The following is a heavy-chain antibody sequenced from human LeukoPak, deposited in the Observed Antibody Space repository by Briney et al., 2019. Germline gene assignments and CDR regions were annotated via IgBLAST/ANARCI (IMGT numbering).Heavy chain of an antibody. D-gene: IGHD5-18*01. Sequence: GGSLRLSCAASGFTFSSYWMSWVRQAPGKGLEWVANIRHDGSEKYYVDSVKGRFAISRDNAKDSLYLQMNSLRVEDTAVYYCARGGSRQYNFWGQGTLVTVSS. J-gene: IGHJ4*02. V-gene: IGHV3-7*01. CDR3: ARGGSRQYNF. CDR2: IRHDGSEK. CDR1: GFTFSSYW.